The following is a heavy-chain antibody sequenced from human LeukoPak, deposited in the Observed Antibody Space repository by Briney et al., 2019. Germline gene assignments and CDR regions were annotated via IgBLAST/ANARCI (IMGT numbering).Heavy chain of an antibody. D-gene: IGHD3-10*01. CDR3: ARGRRTIVRGVIFIGWFDP. CDR2: INQSGCT. J-gene: IGHJ5*02. CDR1: GGSFSGFY. Sequence: SETLSHTCGVYGGSFSGFYWSWIRQPPGKGLEWIGEINQSGCTNYVPSLKSRVTISVDTSKNQFSLKLSSVTAADRAVYYCARGRRTIVRGVIFIGWFDPWGQGTLVTVSS. V-gene: IGHV4-34*01.